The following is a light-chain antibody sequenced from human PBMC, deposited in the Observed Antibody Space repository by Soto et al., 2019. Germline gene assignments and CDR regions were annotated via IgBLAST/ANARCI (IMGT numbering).Light chain of an antibody. CDR2: EGS. CDR1: SSDVGGYNL. Sequence: QSALTQPASVSASPGQSITISCTGTSSDVGGYNLVSWYQQHPGKAPKLMIYEGSKRPSGVSNRFSGSKSGNTASLTISGLQAEDEADYYCCSYAGSSFVVFGGGTKLTVL. J-gene: IGLJ2*01. V-gene: IGLV2-23*01. CDR3: CSYAGSSFVV.